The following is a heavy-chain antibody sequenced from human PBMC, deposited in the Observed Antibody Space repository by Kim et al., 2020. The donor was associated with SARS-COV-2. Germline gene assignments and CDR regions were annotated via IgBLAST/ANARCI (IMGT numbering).Heavy chain of an antibody. J-gene: IGHJ4*02. D-gene: IGHD6-13*01. Sequence: NYATFDKGRFIISRDDSENTLYLQINSLQTEDTAVYYCATDVYVWYSIFRHWGQGALVTVSS. V-gene: IGHV3-15*06. CDR3: ATDVYVWYSIFRH.